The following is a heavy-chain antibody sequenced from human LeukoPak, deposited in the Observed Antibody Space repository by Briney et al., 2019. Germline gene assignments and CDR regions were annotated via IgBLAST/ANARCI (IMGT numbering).Heavy chain of an antibody. CDR2: INSDGSST. V-gene: IGHV3-74*01. CDR1: GFTFSTYW. J-gene: IGHJ4*02. CDR3: ATSSRWYPLDY. D-gene: IGHD6-13*01. Sequence: GGSLRLSCAASGFTFSTYWMHWVRQAPGKGLVWVSRINSDGSSTTYADSVEGRFTISRDNAKNTLYLQMNSLRAEDTAVYYCATSSRWYPLDYWGQGTLVTVSS.